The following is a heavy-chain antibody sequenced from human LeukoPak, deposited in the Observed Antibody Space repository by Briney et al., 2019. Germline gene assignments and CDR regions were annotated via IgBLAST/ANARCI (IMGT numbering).Heavy chain of an antibody. J-gene: IGHJ4*02. D-gene: IGHD1-1*01. V-gene: IGHV3-66*01. CDR3: ARSTAGLDY. Sequence: PGGSLRLSCAASGFTVSSTYMSWVRQAPGKGLQWVSVIYSGGGTYYAASVKGRFTISRDNAKNSLYLQMSSLRAEDTAVYYCARSTAGLDYWGQGALVTVSS. CDR1: GFTVSSTY. CDR2: IYSGGGT.